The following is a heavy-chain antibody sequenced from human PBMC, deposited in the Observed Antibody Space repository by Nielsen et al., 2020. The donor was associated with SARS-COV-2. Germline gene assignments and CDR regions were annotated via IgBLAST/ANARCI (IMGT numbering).Heavy chain of an antibody. CDR1: GFTFSSYG. J-gene: IGHJ4*02. V-gene: IGHV3-33*01. Sequence: GESLKISCAASGFTFSSYGMHWVRQTPGKGLEWVAVIWYDGSNKYYADSVKGRLTISRDNSKNTLYLQMNSLRAEDTAVYYCARDRGSCWYGYFDYWGQGTLVTVSS. CDR3: ARDRGSCWYGYFDY. D-gene: IGHD6-19*01. CDR2: IWYDGSNK.